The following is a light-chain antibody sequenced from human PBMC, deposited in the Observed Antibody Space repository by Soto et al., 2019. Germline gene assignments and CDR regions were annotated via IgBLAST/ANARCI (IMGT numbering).Light chain of an antibody. CDR1: QDISNN. J-gene: IGKJ1*01. Sequence: DIQMTQSPSSLSASVGDSVTITCRASQDISNNLGWFQQKPGKAPKRLIYAASSLQSGVPSRFSGSGSGTEFTLTISRLQPEDFATYYCLQHTYLWTFGQGTKVEIK. CDR3: LQHTYLWT. V-gene: IGKV1-17*01. CDR2: AAS.